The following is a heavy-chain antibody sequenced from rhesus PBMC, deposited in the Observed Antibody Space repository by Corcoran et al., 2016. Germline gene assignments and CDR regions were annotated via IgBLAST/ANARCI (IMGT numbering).Heavy chain of an antibody. D-gene: IGHD2-21*01. V-gene: IGHV4-160*01. CDR3: ARMEYCTGSGCYMGNRTGTFDY. J-gene: IGHJ4*01. Sequence: QVQLQQWGEGLVKPSETLSLTCAVYGGSISSNYWSWIRQPPGKGLEWIGRIRSGGSTNYNPSHKTRVTISIDTSKNQVSLKLSSVTAADTAVYYCARMEYCTGSGCYMGNRTGTFDYWGQGVLVTVSS. CDR2: IRSGGST. CDR1: GGSISSNY.